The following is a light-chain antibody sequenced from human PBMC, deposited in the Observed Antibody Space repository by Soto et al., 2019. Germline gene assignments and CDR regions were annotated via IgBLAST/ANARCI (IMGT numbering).Light chain of an antibody. Sequence: QSALTQPASVSGSPGQSITISCTGTSSDVGSYNFVSWYQQHPGKAPKLMIYEGSKRPSGVSNRFSGSKSGNTASLTISGLQAEDEAVYYCCSYAGSSTWVFGTGTKVTVL. CDR1: SSDVGSYNF. CDR3: CSYAGSSTWV. CDR2: EGS. J-gene: IGLJ1*01. V-gene: IGLV2-23*01.